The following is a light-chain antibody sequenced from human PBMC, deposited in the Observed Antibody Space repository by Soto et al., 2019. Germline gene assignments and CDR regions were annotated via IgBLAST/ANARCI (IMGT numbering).Light chain of an antibody. CDR2: KAS. V-gene: IGKV1-5*03. Sequence: DIQMTQSPSTLSASIGDRVVITCRASDNIGPWVAWYQQKPGKAPKLLIYKASTLETGAPSRFAGSGSGTGFTLTITSLQPDDFAIYYCQHYTSYSRTFGQGTKVEV. CDR3: QHYTSYSRT. J-gene: IGKJ1*01. CDR1: DNIGPW.